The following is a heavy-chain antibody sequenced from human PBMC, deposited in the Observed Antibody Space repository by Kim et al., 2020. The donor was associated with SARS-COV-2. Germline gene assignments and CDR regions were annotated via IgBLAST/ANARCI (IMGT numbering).Heavy chain of an antibody. CDR2: IKSKTDGGTT. J-gene: IGHJ4*02. Sequence: GGSLRLSCAASGFTFSNAWMSWVRQAPGKGLEWVGRIKSKTDGGTTDYAAPVKGRFTISRDDSKNTLYLQMNSLKTEDTAVYYCTTDPINRIWGVGYWGQGTLVTVSS. V-gene: IGHV3-15*01. CDR1: GFTFSNAW. D-gene: IGHD3-16*01. CDR3: TTDPINRIWGVGY.